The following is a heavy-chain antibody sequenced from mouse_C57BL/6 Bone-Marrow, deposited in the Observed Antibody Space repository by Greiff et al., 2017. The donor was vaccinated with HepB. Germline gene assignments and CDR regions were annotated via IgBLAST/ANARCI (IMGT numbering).Heavy chain of an antibody. J-gene: IGHJ4*01. V-gene: IGHV1-5*01. CDR1: GYTFTSYW. D-gene: IGHD1-1*01. CDR3: TRSLITTGVEAMDY. Sequence: VQLQQSGTVLARPGASVKMSCTTSGYTFTSYWMHWVKQRPGQGLEWIGAIYPGNSDTSYNQKFKGKAKLTAVTSASTAYMELSSLTNEDSAVYYCTRSLITTGVEAMDYWGQGTSVTVSA. CDR2: IYPGNSDT.